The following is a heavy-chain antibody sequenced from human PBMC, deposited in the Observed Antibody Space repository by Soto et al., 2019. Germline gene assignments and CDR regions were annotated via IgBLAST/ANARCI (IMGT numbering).Heavy chain of an antibody. CDR1: GYVFTNYF. CDR3: AREVGSNSWSYSYGMDV. V-gene: IGHV1-46*01. CDR2: INPNGGGT. J-gene: IGHJ6*02. D-gene: IGHD6-13*01. Sequence: QVQLVQSGAEVKKPGASVKVSCKASGYVFTNYFMHWVRQAPGQGLEWMGIINPNGGGTSYAQKFEGRVTMNRDSATSTVYMDLSSLRSEDTALYFCAREVGSNSWSYSYGMDVWGQGTSVTVSS.